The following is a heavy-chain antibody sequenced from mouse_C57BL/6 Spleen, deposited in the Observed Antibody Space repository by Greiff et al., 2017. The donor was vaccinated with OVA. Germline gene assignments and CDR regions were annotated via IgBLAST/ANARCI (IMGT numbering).Heavy chain of an antibody. CDR3: ARGPYCRFAY. CDR2: IDPSDSET. Sequence: VQLQQPGAELVRPGSSVKLSCKASGYTFTSYWMHLVKQRPIQGLEWIGNIDPSDSETHYNQKFKDKATLTVDKSSSTAYMQLSSLTSEDSAVYYCARGPYCRFAYWGQGTLVTVSA. CDR1: GYTFTSYW. V-gene: IGHV1-52*01. J-gene: IGHJ3*01.